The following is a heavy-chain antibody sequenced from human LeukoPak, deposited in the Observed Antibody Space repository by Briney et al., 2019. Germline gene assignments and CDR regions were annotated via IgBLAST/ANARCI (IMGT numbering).Heavy chain of an antibody. CDR1: GGTFSSYA. V-gene: IGHV1-69*05. J-gene: IGHJ4*02. Sequence: SVKVSCKASGGTFSSYAISWVRQAPGQGLEWMGRIIPIFGTANYAQKFQGRVTITTDESTSTAYLELSSLRSEDTAVYYCARGRGDGYNALDYWGQGTLVTVSS. CDR3: ARGRGDGYNALDY. D-gene: IGHD5-24*01. CDR2: IIPIFGTA.